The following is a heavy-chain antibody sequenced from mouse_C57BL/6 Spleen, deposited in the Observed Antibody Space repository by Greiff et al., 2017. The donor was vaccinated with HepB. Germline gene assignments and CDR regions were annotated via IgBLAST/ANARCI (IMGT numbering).Heavy chain of an antibody. CDR2: IDPSDSYT. CDR3: ARVGSNYVDY. D-gene: IGHD5-1*01. V-gene: IGHV1-50*01. CDR1: GYTFTSYW. J-gene: IGHJ2*01. Sequence: QVQLQQSGAELVKPGASVKLSCKASGYTFTSYWMQWVKQRPGQGLEWIGEIDPSDSYTNYNQKFKGKATLTVDTSSSTAYMQLSSLTSEDSAVYYCARVGSNYVDYWGQGTTLTVSS.